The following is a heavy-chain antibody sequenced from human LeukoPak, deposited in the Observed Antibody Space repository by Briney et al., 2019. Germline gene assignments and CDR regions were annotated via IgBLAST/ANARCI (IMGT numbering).Heavy chain of an antibody. Sequence: SETLSLTCAVSGGSTSSGGYSWSWIRQPPGKGLEWIGYIYHSGSTYYNPSLKSRVTMSVDRSKNQFSLKLSSVTAADTAVYYCARAHGALHRYYGMDVWGQGTTVTVSS. CDR2: IYHSGST. J-gene: IGHJ6*02. CDR1: GGSTSSGGYS. CDR3: ARAHGALHRYYGMDV. D-gene: IGHD3-10*01. V-gene: IGHV4-30-2*01.